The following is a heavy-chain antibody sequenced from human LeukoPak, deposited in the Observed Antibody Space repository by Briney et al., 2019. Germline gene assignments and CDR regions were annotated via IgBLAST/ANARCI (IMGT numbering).Heavy chain of an antibody. J-gene: IGHJ4*02. CDR2: IKSKTDGGIT. V-gene: IGHV3-15*01. Sequence: SGFTFSXXXXXXXXXXPGXXXXXVGLIKSKTDGGITDYAAPLKGRFTISRHDSENTLYLQMNSLKTEDTAVYYCTTDPPLGKVGWGQGTLVTVSS. D-gene: IGHD1-26*01. CDR1: GFTFSXXX. CDR3: TTDPPLGKVG.